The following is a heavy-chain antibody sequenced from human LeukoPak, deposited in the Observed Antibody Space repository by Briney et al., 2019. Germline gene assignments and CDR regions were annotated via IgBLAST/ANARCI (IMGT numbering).Heavy chain of an antibody. CDR3: ARDPEIDYVYFDY. Sequence: PSETLSLTCAVYGGSFSGYYWSWIRQPPGKGLEWIGEINHSGSTNYNPSLKSRVTISVDTSKNQFSLKLSSVTAADTAVYYCARDPEIDYVYFDYWGQGALVTVSS. V-gene: IGHV4-34*01. D-gene: IGHD4-17*01. CDR1: GGSFSGYY. CDR2: INHSGST. J-gene: IGHJ4*02.